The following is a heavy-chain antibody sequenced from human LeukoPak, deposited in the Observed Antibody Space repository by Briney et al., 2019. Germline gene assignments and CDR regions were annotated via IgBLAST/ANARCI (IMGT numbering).Heavy chain of an antibody. D-gene: IGHD3-10*01. CDR1: GYTFTSYG. J-gene: IGHJ4*02. CDR3: ARDDYGSGSYLRFSFYY. Sequence: ASVKVSCKASGYTFTSYGISWVRQAPGQGLEWMGWISAYNGNTNYAQKLQGRVTMTTDTSTSTAYMELRSLRSDDTAVYYCARDDYGSGSYLRFSFYYWGQGTLVTVSS. V-gene: IGHV1-18*01. CDR2: ISAYNGNT.